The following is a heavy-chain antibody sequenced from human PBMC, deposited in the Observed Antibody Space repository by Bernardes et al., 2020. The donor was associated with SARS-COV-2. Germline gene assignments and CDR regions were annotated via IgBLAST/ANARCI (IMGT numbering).Heavy chain of an antibody. Sequence: SEPLSLTCTVSVGSISSDDDYWSWLLQHPGQGLEWIGYIYYSGSTNYSPSLKSRVTISVDTSKSQFSLNLTSVTAADTAVYYCARFAAVHPPDAFDIWGQGTMVTISS. CDR2: IYYSGST. CDR1: VGSISSDDDY. J-gene: IGHJ3*02. CDR3: ARFAAVHPPDAFDI. D-gene: IGHD6-13*01. V-gene: IGHV4-31*03.